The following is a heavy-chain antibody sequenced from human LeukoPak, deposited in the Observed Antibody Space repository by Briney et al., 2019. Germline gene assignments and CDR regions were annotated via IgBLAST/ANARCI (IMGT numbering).Heavy chain of an antibody. CDR3: VRDGSLKWAPTAFDI. Sequence: PGGSLRLSCAASGFTFDDYAMHWVRQAPGKGLEWVSGISWNSGSIGYADSVKGRFTISRDNAKNSVYLQLNSLRVEDTAIYYCVRDGSLKWAPTAFDIWGQGTMVTVSS. V-gene: IGHV3-9*01. CDR2: ISWNSGSI. J-gene: IGHJ3*02. D-gene: IGHD3-10*01. CDR1: GFTFDDYA.